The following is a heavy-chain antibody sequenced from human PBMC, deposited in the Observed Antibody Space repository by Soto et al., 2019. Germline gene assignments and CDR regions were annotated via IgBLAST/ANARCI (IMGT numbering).Heavy chain of an antibody. D-gene: IGHD5-18*01. J-gene: IGHJ4*02. CDR3: ARAVDTANFDY. CDR2: INPSGGST. Sequence: ASVKVSCKASGYTFTRYYMHWVRQAPGHGLEWMGIINPSGGSTSYAQKFQGRVTMTRDTSTSTVYMELSSLRSEDTAVYYCARAVDTANFDYWGQGTLVTVSS. V-gene: IGHV1-46*01. CDR1: GYTFTRYY.